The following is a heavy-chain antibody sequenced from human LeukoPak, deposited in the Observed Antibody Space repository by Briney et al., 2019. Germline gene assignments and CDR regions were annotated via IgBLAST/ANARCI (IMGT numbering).Heavy chain of an antibody. V-gene: IGHV4-4*02. CDR1: GDSISSSNW. CDR2: IYHSGST. Sequence: SETLSLTCAVSGDSISSSNWWSWVRQPPGKGLGWIGEIYHSGSTNYNPSLKSRVTISVDKSKNQFSLKLTSVTAADTAVYYCASYTYDSSGYYLPEWFDYWGQGTLVTVSS. CDR3: ASYTYDSSGYYLPEWFDY. J-gene: IGHJ4*02. D-gene: IGHD3-22*01.